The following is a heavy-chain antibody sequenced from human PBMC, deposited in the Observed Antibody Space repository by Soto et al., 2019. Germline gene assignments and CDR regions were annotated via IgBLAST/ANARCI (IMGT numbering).Heavy chain of an antibody. CDR1: GGSLSSSSW. J-gene: IGHJ4*02. D-gene: IGHD2-8*01. CDR3: VHHGGVPYYHDF. CDR2: IFYSGST. Sequence: SETLSLTCAVSGGSLSSSSWWSWVRQPPGKTLEWLGEIFYSGSTKYNPSLNSRVTISADQSKNDFSLRLSSVTAADTAVYYCVHHGGVPYYHDFWGQGMLVTISS. V-gene: IGHV4-4*02.